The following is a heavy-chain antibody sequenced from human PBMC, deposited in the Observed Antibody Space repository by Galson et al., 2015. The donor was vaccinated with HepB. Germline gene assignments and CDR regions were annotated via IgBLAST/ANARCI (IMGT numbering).Heavy chain of an antibody. CDR3: ARDYYDSTGPPAEYFQH. CDR2: MNPNSGGT. J-gene: IGHJ1*01. V-gene: IGHV1-2*02. CDR1: GYTFSDYH. D-gene: IGHD3-22*01. Sequence: SVKVSCKASGYTFSDYHIHWVRQAPGQGLQWMGWMNPNSGGTNYAQRFQGRVTMTRDTSINTAYMELSRLRSDDTAVYYCARDYYDSTGPPAEYFQHWGQGTLVTVSS.